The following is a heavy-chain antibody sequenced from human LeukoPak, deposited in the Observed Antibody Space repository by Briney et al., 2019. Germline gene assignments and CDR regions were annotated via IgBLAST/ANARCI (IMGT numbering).Heavy chain of an antibody. CDR2: IYYSGST. Sequence: SETLSLTCTVSGGYISSYYWSWFRQPPGKGLEWIGYIYYSGSTNYNPSLKSRVTISVDTSKNQFSLKLSSVTAADTAVYYCARSRGYGDPYYFDYWGQGTLVTVSS. J-gene: IGHJ4*02. CDR3: ARSRGYGDPYYFDY. CDR1: GGYISSYY. D-gene: IGHD4-17*01. V-gene: IGHV4-59*01.